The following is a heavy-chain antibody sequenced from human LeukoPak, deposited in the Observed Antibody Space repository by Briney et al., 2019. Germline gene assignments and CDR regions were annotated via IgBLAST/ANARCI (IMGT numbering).Heavy chain of an antibody. CDR3: ARDPGVYDSSFFDY. CDR2: IIPIFGTT. CDR1: GGTFSNYA. J-gene: IGHJ4*02. D-gene: IGHD3-22*01. V-gene: IGHV1-69*06. Sequence: SVKVSCKASGGTFSNYAITWVRQAPGQGLEWMGEIIPIFGTTNYAQKFQGRVTITADKSTSTAYMELSSLRSEDTAVYYCARDPGVYDSSFFDYWGQGTLVTVSS.